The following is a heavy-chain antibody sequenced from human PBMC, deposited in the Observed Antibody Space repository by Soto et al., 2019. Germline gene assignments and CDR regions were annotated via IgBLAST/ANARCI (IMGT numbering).Heavy chain of an antibody. Sequence: PGGSLRLSCAASGFTFSSYSMNWVRQAPGKGLEWISYISTTSSSIYYADSVKGRFTISRDNAKNSLFLQTNSLRDEDTAVYYCARKGVAFDYWGQGALVTV. D-gene: IGHD3-3*01. CDR3: ARKGVAFDY. CDR2: ISTTSSSI. J-gene: IGHJ4*02. V-gene: IGHV3-48*02. CDR1: GFTFSSYS.